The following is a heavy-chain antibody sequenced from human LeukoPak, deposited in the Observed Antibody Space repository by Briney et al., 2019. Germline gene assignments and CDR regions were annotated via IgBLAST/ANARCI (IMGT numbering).Heavy chain of an antibody. CDR3: ARLGYSYGQYYFDY. CDR1: GYAFSNYR. V-gene: IGHV1-18*01. Sequence: ASVTVSSKASGYAFSNYRITWVRRAPGQGLEWMGWISANTGNTNYPQKFQGRVTMTTDTSTNTAYMELRSQTSDDSAVYYCARLGYSYGQYYFDYWGQGTLVTVSS. CDR2: ISANTGNT. J-gene: IGHJ4*02. D-gene: IGHD5-18*01.